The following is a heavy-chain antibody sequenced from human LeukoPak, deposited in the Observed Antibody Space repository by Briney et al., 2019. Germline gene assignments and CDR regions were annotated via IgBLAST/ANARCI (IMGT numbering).Heavy chain of an antibody. CDR3: AKASDYDFLSGYYPNYYYYYYMDV. CDR1: GFTFSSYA. CDR2: ISGSGGST. D-gene: IGHD3-3*01. J-gene: IGHJ6*03. Sequence: PGGSLRLSCAASGFTFSSYAMSWVRQAPGKGLEWVSAISGSGGSTYYADSVKGRFTISRDNSKNTLYLQMNSLRAEDTAVYYCAKASDYDFLSGYYPNYYYYYYMDVWGKGTTVTVSS. V-gene: IGHV3-23*01.